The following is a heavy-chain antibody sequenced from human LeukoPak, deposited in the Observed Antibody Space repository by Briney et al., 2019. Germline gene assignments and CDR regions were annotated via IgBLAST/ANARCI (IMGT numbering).Heavy chain of an antibody. V-gene: IGHV3-66*01. CDR1: GFTVSSNY. CDR3: ARDPRVDHSGMDV. CDR2: VFSDGTT. D-gene: IGHD2-15*01. Sequence: PGGSLRLSCAASGFTVSSNYMNWVRQAPGKGLERVSTVFSDGTTYYADSVKGSFTISRDNSKYTLYLQMSSVRDEDTAVYYCARDPRVDHSGMDVWGQGTTVTLYS. J-gene: IGHJ6*02.